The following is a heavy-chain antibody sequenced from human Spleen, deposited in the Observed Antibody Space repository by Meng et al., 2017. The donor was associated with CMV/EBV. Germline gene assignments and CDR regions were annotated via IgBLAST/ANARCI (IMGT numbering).Heavy chain of an antibody. J-gene: IGHJ6*02. CDR1: GGSFSRYF. V-gene: IGHV4-34*01. D-gene: IGHD6-13*01. Sequence: SETLSLTCAVYGGSFSRYFWSWIRQSPGKGLEWIAEIDQSGITNYNPSLESRVSISVDMSKNQFSLKLSSVTAADTAVYYCARARIAARGGGMDVWGQGTTVTVSS. CDR2: IDQSGIT. CDR3: ARARIAARGGGMDV.